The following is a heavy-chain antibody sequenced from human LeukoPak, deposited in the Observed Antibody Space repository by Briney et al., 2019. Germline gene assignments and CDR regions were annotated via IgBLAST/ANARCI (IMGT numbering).Heavy chain of an antibody. CDR2: IYYSGST. CDR3: ARLAAAGPTLDY. Sequence: PSETLSLTCTVSGGSISSYYWSWIRQPPGKGLEWIGYIYYSGSTNYNPSLKSRVTISVDTSKNQLSLKLSSVAAADTAVYYCARLAAAGPTLDYWGQGTLVTVSS. D-gene: IGHD6-13*01. V-gene: IGHV4-59*01. J-gene: IGHJ4*02. CDR1: GGSISSYY.